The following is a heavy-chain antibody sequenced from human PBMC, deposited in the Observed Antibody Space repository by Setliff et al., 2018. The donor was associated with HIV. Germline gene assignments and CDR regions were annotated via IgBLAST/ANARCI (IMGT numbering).Heavy chain of an antibody. CDR1: DDSIIRTSY. Sequence: SETLSLTCTVSDDSIIRTSYWSWIRQSPGKGLEWIAYMSYSGGANYNPSLKSRVTISVDTSKGQFSLRLSSVTAADTAVYYCARLPRIALSGTFGWFDPWGQGTLVTVSS. V-gene: IGHV4-59*08. CDR2: MSYSGGA. D-gene: IGHD6-19*01. J-gene: IGHJ5*02. CDR3: ARLPRIALSGTFGWFDP.